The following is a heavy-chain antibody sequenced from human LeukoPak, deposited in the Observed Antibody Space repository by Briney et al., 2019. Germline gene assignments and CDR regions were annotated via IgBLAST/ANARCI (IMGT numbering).Heavy chain of an antibody. V-gene: IGHV3-23*01. CDR1: GFTFSSYA. J-gene: IGHJ6*03. CDR3: AKGGVTHLRRGMDV. D-gene: IGHD2-21*02. Sequence: PGGSLRLSCAASGFTFSSYAMYWVRQAPGKGLEWVSAISRSGDSTFYADSVKGRFTISRDSSQNTLYLQMNSLRAEDTALYYCAKGGVTHLRRGMDVWGKGTTVTVSS. CDR2: ISRSGDST.